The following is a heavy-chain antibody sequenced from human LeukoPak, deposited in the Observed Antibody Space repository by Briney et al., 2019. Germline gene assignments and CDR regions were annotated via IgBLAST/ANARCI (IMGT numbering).Heavy chain of an antibody. J-gene: IGHJ4*02. Sequence: ASVKASCKASGYTFTSYYMHWVRQAPGQGLEWMGIINPSGGSTSYAQKFQGRVTMTRDTSTSTVYMELSSLRSEDTAVYYCARDCSGRDSSGYQDGFDYWGQGTLVTVSS. CDR3: ARDCSGRDSSGYQDGFDY. V-gene: IGHV1-46*01. D-gene: IGHD3-22*01. CDR1: GYTFTSYY. CDR2: INPSGGST.